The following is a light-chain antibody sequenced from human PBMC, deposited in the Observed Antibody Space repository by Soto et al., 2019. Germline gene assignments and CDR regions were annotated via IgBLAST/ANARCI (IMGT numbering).Light chain of an antibody. CDR1: SSNIGRNT. J-gene: IGLJ1*01. V-gene: IGLV1-44*01. CDR3: AAWDDSLNGLV. Sequence: LTQPPSASGTPGQRVTISCSGSSSNIGRNTVDWYQHLPGTAPKLLIYSNDQRPSGVPDRFSGSKSGTSASLAISGLQSEDEADYYCAAWDDSLNGLVFGTGTKLTVL. CDR2: SND.